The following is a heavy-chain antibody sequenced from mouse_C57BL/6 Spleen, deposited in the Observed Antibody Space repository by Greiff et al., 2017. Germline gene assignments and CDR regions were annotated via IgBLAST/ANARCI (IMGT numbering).Heavy chain of an antibody. V-gene: IGHV1-80*01. CDR2: IYPGDGDT. Sequence: VQLQQSGAELVKPGASVKISCKASGYAFSSYWMNWVKQRPGKGLEWIGQIYPGDGDTNYNGKFKGKATLTADKSSSTAYMQLSSLTSEDSAVYFCASPITTVVATRGMDYWGQGTSVTVSS. CDR1: GYAFSSYW. D-gene: IGHD1-1*01. J-gene: IGHJ4*01. CDR3: ASPITTVVATRGMDY.